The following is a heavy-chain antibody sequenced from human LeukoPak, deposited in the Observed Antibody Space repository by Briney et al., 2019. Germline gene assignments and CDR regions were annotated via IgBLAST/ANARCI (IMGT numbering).Heavy chain of an antibody. CDR2: IKSKTDGGTT. V-gene: IGHV3-15*01. CDR3: TTEQQQGQFDP. D-gene: IGHD6-13*01. CDR1: GFTFSNAW. Sequence: GGSLRLSCAASGFTFSNAWMSWVRQAPGKGLXXXXRIKSKTDGGTTDYAAPVKGRFTISRDDSKNTLYLQMNSLKTEDTAVYYCTTEQQQGQFDPWGQGTLVTVSS. J-gene: IGHJ5*02.